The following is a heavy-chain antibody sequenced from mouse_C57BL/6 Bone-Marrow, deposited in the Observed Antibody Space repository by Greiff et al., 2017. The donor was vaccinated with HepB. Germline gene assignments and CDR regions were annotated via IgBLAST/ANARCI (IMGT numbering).Heavy chain of an antibody. Sequence: EVQLQESGPGLVKPSQSLSLTCSVTGYSITSGYYWNWIRQFPGNKLEWMGYISYDGSNNYNPSLKNRISITRDTSKNQFFLKLNSVTTEDTATYYCAREGGLRAYWGQGTLVTVSA. CDR1: GYSITSGYY. V-gene: IGHV3-6*01. D-gene: IGHD2-4*01. CDR2: ISYDGSN. CDR3: AREGGLRAY. J-gene: IGHJ3*01.